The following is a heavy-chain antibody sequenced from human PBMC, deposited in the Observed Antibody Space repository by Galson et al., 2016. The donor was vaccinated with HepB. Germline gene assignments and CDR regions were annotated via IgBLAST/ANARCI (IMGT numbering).Heavy chain of an antibody. D-gene: IGHD7-27*01. CDR2: ITPSAGTT. CDR1: GYTFTDYY. Sequence: SVKVSCKASGYTFTDYYIHWVRQAPGQGLEWMGLITPSAGTTTNTEMFQGRVTMTRDTSTRTVYLELSDPTSDDTAVYYCARDFQLGIAYWGQGTLVTVSS. CDR3: ARDFQLGIAY. V-gene: IGHV1-46*01. J-gene: IGHJ4*02.